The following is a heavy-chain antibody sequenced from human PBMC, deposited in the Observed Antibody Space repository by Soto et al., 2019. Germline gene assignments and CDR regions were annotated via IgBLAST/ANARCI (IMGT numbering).Heavy chain of an antibody. Sequence: QVQLVQSGAEVKKPGSSVKVSCKASGGTFSSYTISWVRQAPGQGLEWMGRIIPILGIANYAQKFQGRVTSTADKSTGTAYMELGSLRSEDPSVYYCARYQYRSSWYSMDVWGQGTTVTVSS. D-gene: IGHD6-13*01. CDR2: IIPILGIA. J-gene: IGHJ6*02. V-gene: IGHV1-69*02. CDR3: ARYQYRSSWYSMDV. CDR1: GGTFSSYT.